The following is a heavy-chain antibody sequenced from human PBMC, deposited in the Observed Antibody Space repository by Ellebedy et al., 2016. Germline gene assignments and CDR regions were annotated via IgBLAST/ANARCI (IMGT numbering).Heavy chain of an antibody. CDR3: ARDSSGWYRDAFDI. D-gene: IGHD6-19*01. CDR2: ISYDGSNK. CDR1: GFTFSSYG. J-gene: IGHJ3*02. V-gene: IGHV3-30*03. Sequence: GESLKISXAASGFTFSSYGMHWVRQAPGKGLEWVAVISYDGSNKYYADSVKGRFTISRDNSKNTLYLQMNSLRAEDTAVYYCARDSSGWYRDAFDIWGQGTMVTVSS.